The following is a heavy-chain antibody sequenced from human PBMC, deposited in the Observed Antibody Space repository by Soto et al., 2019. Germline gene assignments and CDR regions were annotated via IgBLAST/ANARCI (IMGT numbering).Heavy chain of an antibody. Sequence: QVQLVQSGAEVKKPGASVKVSCKASGYTFTSYYMHWVRQAPGQGLEWMGIINPSGGSTSCAQKFQGRVTMTRDTSTSTVYMELSSLISEDTAVYYCARHSSGWYLYFQHWGQGTLVTVSS. D-gene: IGHD6-19*01. CDR3: ARHSSGWYLYFQH. J-gene: IGHJ1*01. CDR1: GYTFTSYY. CDR2: INPSGGST. V-gene: IGHV1-46*03.